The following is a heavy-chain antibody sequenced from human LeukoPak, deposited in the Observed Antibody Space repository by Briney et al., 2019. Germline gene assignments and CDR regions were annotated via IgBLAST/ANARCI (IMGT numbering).Heavy chain of an antibody. D-gene: IGHD2-21*02. CDR1: GYTFTGYY. Sequence: GASVKVSCKASGYTFTGYYMHWVRQAPGQGLEWMGWINPNSGGTNYAQKFQGRVTMTRDTSISTAYMELSRLRSDDMAVYYCARDRRSAYCGGDCSTTLGYWGQGTLVTVSS. J-gene: IGHJ4*02. CDR2: INPNSGGT. CDR3: ARDRRSAYCGGDCSTTLGY. V-gene: IGHV1-2*02.